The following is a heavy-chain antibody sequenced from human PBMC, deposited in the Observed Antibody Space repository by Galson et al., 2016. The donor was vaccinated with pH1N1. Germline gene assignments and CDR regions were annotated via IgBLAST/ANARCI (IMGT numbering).Heavy chain of an antibody. CDR1: GYSFISQW. J-gene: IGHJ3*02. CDR2: VNPGGSTI. Sequence: QSGAEVKKPGESLKISCKASGYSFISQWISWVRQVPGKGLEWVGVVNPGGSTIRYSPSFQGPVTISSDKSISPAYLQWISLRASDTATDYCARQYDFGDYRGNAFDIWGQGTVVLVSS. CDR3: ARQYDFGDYRGNAFDI. V-gene: IGHV5-51*03. D-gene: IGHD4-17*01.